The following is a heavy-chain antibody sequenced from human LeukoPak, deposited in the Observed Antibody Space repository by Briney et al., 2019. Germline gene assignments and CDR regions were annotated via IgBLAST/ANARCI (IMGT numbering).Heavy chain of an antibody. CDR3: AKPLEKYTYGGNFDY. J-gene: IGHJ4*02. CDR1: GFTFSSYA. D-gene: IGHD4-23*01. CDR2: ISSSADST. V-gene: IGHV3-23*01. Sequence: QPGGSLRLSCAASGFTFSSYAMSWVRQAPGKGLAWVSVISSSADSTYYADSVKGRFTISRDNSKNTLYLQMNNLRAEDTAVYYCAKPLEKYTYGGNFDYWGQGILVTVSS.